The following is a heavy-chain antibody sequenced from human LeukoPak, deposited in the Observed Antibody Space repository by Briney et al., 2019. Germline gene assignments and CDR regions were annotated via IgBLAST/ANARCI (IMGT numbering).Heavy chain of an antibody. D-gene: IGHD2-2*01. V-gene: IGHV1-2*04. CDR3: ARGVGVVPAAIPGVAWFDP. J-gene: IGHJ5*02. CDR2: INPNSGGT. CDR1: GYTFTGYY. Sequence: ASVKVSCKASGYTFTGYYMHWVRQAPGQGLEWMGWINPNSGGTNYAQKFQGWVTMTRDTSISTAYMELSRLRSDDTAVYYCARGVGVVPAAIPGVAWFDPWGQGTLVTVSS.